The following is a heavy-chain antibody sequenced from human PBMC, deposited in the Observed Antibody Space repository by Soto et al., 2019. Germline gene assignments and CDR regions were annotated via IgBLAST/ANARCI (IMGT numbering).Heavy chain of an antibody. V-gene: IGHV4-30-4*03. CDR2: IYYSGST. D-gene: IGHD4-4*01. Sequence: SETLSLTCTVSGGSISSGDYYWSWIRQPPGKGLEWIGYIYYSGSTYYNPSLKSRVTISVDTSKNQFSLHLYSVTPEDTAVYYCTGITWFRGMDVWGQGTPVTVSS. CDR1: GGSISSGDYY. CDR3: TGITWFRGMDV. J-gene: IGHJ6*02.